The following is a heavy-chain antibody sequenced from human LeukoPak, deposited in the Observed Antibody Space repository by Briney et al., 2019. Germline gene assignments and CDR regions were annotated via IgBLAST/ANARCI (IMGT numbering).Heavy chain of an antibody. D-gene: IGHD1-1*01. CDR3: ARSRGQLGSSTYYYYGMDV. CDR1: GDSVSSNSAA. Sequence: SQTLSLTCAISGDSVSSNSAAWNWIRQSPSRGLEWLGRTYYRSKWYNDYAVSVKSRITINPDTSKNQFSLQLNSVTPEDTAVYYCARSRGQLGSSTYYYYGMDVWGQGTTVTVSS. J-gene: IGHJ6*02. V-gene: IGHV6-1*01. CDR2: TYYRSKWYN.